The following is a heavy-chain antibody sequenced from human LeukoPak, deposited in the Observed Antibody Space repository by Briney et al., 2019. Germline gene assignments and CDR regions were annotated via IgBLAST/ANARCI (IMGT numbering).Heavy chain of an antibody. V-gene: IGHV3-33*01. Sequence: PGGSLRLSCAASGFTFSSYGMNCVRQAPGKGLEWVAVIWYDGSNKYYADSVKGRFTISRDNSKNTLYLQMNSLRAEDTAVYYCARDGGTVGVNYGMDVWGQGTTVTVSS. J-gene: IGHJ6*02. D-gene: IGHD1-26*01. CDR2: IWYDGSNK. CDR3: ARDGGTVGVNYGMDV. CDR1: GFTFSSYG.